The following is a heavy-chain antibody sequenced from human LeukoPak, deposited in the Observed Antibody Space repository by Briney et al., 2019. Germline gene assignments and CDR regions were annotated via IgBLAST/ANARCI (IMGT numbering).Heavy chain of an antibody. CDR3: ASEAYYYDSSGRGAYYFDY. CDR1: GFTFSSYS. J-gene: IGHJ4*02. D-gene: IGHD3-22*01. CDR2: ISSSGSTI. V-gene: IGHV3-48*04. Sequence: GGSLRLSCAASGFTFSSYSMNWVRQAPGKGLEWVSYISSSGSTIYYADSVKGRFTISRDNAKNSLYLQMNSLRAEDTAVYYCASEAYYYDSSGRGAYYFDYWGQGTLVTVSS.